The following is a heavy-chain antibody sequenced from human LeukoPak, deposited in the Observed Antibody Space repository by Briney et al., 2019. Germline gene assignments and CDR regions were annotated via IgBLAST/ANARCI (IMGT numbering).Heavy chain of an antibody. Sequence: GGSLRLSCAASGFTFSNYAMSWVRQAPGKGLEWVSVIYSGGSTYYADSVKGRFTISRDNSKNTLYLQMNSLRAEDTAVYYCARDRVVRGVIIYYGMDVWGQGTTVTVSS. V-gene: IGHV3-66*01. CDR2: IYSGGST. CDR3: ARDRVVRGVIIYYGMDV. J-gene: IGHJ6*02. D-gene: IGHD3-10*01. CDR1: GFTFSNYA.